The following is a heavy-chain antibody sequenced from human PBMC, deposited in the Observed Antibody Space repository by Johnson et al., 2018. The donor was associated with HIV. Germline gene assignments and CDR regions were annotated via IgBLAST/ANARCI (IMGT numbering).Heavy chain of an antibody. V-gene: IGHV3-15*01. CDR1: GFTFSDYY. CDR2: IKSKTDGGTI. CDR3: ATDRGYYDSSGYSRVFDI. J-gene: IGHJ3*02. D-gene: IGHD3-22*01. Sequence: EVQLVESGGGLVKPGGSLRLSCAASGFTFSDYYMSWIRQAPGQGLEWVGRIKSKTDGGTIDYAAPVKGRFTISRDDSKNTMYVQMNSLKTEDTAVDYCATDRGYYDSSGYSRVFDIWGQGTMVTVSS.